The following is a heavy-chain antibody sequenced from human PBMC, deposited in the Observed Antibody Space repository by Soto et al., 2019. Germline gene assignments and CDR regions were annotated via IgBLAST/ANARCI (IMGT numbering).Heavy chain of an antibody. CDR2: INHSGST. CDR3: ARGYGSGSYYNLYYYYGMDV. CDR1: GGSLSGYY. V-gene: IGHV4-34*01. J-gene: IGHJ6*02. Sequence: PSETLSLTCAVYGGSLSGYYWSWIRQPPGKGLEWIGEINHSGSTNYNPSLKSRVTISVDTSKNQFSLKLSSVTAADTAVYYCARGYGSGSYYNLYYYYGMDVWGQGTTVTVSS. D-gene: IGHD3-10*01.